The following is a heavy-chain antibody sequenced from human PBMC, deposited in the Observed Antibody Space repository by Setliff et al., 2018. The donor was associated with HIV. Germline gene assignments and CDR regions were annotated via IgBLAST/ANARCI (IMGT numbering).Heavy chain of an antibody. Sequence: SVKVSCKSSGGSSNTYAINWERQATGQGLEWMGGIISIFDKANYAQKFHGRLTITADDSTRTVYMELNSLGSGDTAVYYCARGGVRGYNYGEAFEMWGQGTLVTVSS. CDR3: ARGGVRGYNYGEAFEM. CDR2: IISIFDKA. D-gene: IGHD5-18*01. J-gene: IGHJ3*02. CDR1: GGSSNTYA. V-gene: IGHV1-69*13.